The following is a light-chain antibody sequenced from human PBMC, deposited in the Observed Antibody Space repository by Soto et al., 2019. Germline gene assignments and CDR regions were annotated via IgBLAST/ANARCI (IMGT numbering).Light chain of an antibody. CDR2: AAI. CDR3: HQYGSSPQT. J-gene: IGKJ1*01. V-gene: IGKV3-20*01. CDR1: QSVSSSY. Sequence: EIVLTQSPGTLSLSPGERATLSCRASQSVSSSYFAWYQHTPGRAPRLLIYAAISRATGIPDRFSGSGSGTDFTLTISRLEPEDFAVYYCHQYGSSPQTFGQGTKVEIK.